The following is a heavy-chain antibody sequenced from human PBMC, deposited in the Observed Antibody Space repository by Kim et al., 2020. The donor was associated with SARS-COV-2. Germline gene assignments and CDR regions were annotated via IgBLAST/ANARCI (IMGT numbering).Heavy chain of an antibody. CDR1: GGSISSYY. J-gene: IGHJ6*02. CDR2: IYYSGST. CDR3: ASSLGVAGSYYYGMDV. V-gene: IGHV4-59*01. Sequence: SETLSLTCTVSGGSISSYYWSWIRQPPGKGLEWIGYIYYSGSTNYNPSLKSRVTISVDTSKNQFSLKLSSVTAADTAVYYCASSLGVAGSYYYGMDVWGQGTTVTVSS. D-gene: IGHD6-19*01.